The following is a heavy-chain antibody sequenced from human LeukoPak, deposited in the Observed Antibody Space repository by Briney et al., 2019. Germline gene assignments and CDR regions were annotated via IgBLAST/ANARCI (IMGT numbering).Heavy chain of an antibody. CDR1: RFTVSSNY. D-gene: IGHD6-13*01. V-gene: IGHV3-66*01. Sequence: GGSLRLSCAASRFTVSSNYMSWVRQAPGKGLEWVSVIYSGGSTYYADSVKGRFTISRDNSKNTLYLQMNSLRAEDTAVYYCARDFFAPGIPAANYMDVWGKGTTVTVSS. J-gene: IGHJ6*03. CDR2: IYSGGST. CDR3: ARDFFAPGIPAANYMDV.